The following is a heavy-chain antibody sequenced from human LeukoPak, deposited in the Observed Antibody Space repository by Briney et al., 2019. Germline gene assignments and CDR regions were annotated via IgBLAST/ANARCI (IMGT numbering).Heavy chain of an antibody. Sequence: GGSLRLSCAASGFTFSSYGMHWVRQAPGKGLEWVAVISYDGSNRYYADSVKGRFTISRDNSKNTLSLQMNSLRAEDTAVYYCAKDLVVVSVAGRFDYWGQGTLVTVSS. J-gene: IGHJ4*02. CDR2: ISYDGSNR. CDR3: AKDLVVVSVAGRFDY. V-gene: IGHV3-30*18. CDR1: GFTFSSYG. D-gene: IGHD6-19*01.